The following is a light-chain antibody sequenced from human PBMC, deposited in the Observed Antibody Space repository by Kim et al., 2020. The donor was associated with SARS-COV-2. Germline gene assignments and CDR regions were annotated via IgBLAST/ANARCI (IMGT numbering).Light chain of an antibody. Sequence: LTQPASVSGSPGQSITISCTGTSSDVGGYNYVYWYQQHPGKAPKLMIYDVSNRPSGVSNRLSGSKSGNTASLTISGLQAEDEADYYCSSYTSSSTLGRVCGGGTKLTVL. J-gene: IGLJ2*01. CDR2: DVS. CDR3: SSYTSSSTLGRV. V-gene: IGLV2-14*03. CDR1: SSDVGGYNY.